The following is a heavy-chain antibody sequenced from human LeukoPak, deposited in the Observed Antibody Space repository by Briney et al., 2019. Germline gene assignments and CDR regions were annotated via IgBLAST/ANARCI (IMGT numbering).Heavy chain of an antibody. CDR2: ISWNSGRI. CDR3: ARGAYYYED. Sequence: GGSLRLSCAASGFTFGDSAMHWVRQAPGKGLEWVSAISWNSGRIGYADSVKGRFTISRDNAKNSLYLQMNSLRAEDTAVYYCARGAYYYEDWGQGTLVTVSS. CDR1: GFTFGDSA. V-gene: IGHV3-9*01. D-gene: IGHD3-22*01. J-gene: IGHJ4*02.